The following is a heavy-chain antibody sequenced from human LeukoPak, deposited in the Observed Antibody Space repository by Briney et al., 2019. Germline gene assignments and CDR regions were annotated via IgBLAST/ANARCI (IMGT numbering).Heavy chain of an antibody. Sequence: GESLKISCKTSGYTFTNYWIAWVRQMPGKGLEWMGIIYPGDSDTRYSPSFQGQVTISVDTSISAAYLQWSSLKASDTAIYYCARRGYKYYLDVWGKGTSVTISS. D-gene: IGHD5-18*01. CDR2: IYPGDSDT. CDR1: GYTFTNYW. CDR3: ARRGYKYYLDV. V-gene: IGHV5-51*01. J-gene: IGHJ6*03.